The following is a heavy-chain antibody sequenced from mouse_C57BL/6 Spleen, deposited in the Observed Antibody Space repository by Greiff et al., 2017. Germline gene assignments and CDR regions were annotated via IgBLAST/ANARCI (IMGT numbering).Heavy chain of an antibody. Sequence: VKLMESGAELVRPGTSVQVSCKASGYAFTNYLIEWVKQRPGQGLEWIGVINPGSGGTHYNEKFKGKATLTADKSSSTAYMQLSSLTSEDSAVYVCARGGRPYYFDYWGQGTTLTVSS. J-gene: IGHJ2*01. D-gene: IGHD3-3*01. CDR1: GYAFTNYL. V-gene: IGHV1-54*01. CDR3: ARGGRPYYFDY. CDR2: INPGSGGT.